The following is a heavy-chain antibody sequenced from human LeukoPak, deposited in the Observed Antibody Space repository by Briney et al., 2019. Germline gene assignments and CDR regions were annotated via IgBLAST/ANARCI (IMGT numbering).Heavy chain of an antibody. V-gene: IGHV4-30-4*07. CDR1: GGSISSGGYS. CDR2: IYYSGST. Sequence: SETLSLTRAVSGGSISSGGYSWSWIRQPPGKGLEWIGYIYYSGSTYYNPSLKSRVTISVDTSKNQFSLKLSSVTAADTAVYYCARAYTNDAFDIWGQGTMVTVSS. J-gene: IGHJ3*02. CDR3: ARAYTNDAFDI.